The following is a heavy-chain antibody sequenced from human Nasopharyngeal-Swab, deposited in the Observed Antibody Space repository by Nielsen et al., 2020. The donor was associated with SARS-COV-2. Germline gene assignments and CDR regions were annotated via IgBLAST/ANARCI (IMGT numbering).Heavy chain of an antibody. Sequence: GALKISCAASGFTFSSYDMHWVLQATGKGLEWVSAIATAGDTYYPGSVKGRFTISRENAKNSLYLQMNSLRAGDTAVYYCARGDYGDYYYFDYWGQGTLVTVSS. D-gene: IGHD4-17*01. V-gene: IGHV3-13*01. CDR2: IATAGDT. CDR1: GFTFSSYD. CDR3: ARGDYGDYYYFDY. J-gene: IGHJ4*02.